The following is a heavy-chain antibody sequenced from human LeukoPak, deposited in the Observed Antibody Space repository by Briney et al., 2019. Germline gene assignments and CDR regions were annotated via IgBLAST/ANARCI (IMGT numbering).Heavy chain of an antibody. CDR2: IKQDGSEE. V-gene: IGHV3-7*01. CDR3: ASSGYDFWSGYPLDY. CDR1: GFTFSSYW. D-gene: IGHD3-3*01. Sequence: TGGSLRLSCAASGFTFSSYWMSWVHQAPGKGLERVANIKQDGSEEYYVDSVKGRFTISRDNAKNSLYLQMNSLRAEDTAVYYCASSGYDFWSGYPLDYWGQGTLVTVSS. J-gene: IGHJ4*02.